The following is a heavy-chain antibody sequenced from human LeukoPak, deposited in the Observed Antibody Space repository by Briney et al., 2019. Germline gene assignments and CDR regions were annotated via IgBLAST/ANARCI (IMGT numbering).Heavy chain of an antibody. V-gene: IGHV3-53*01. CDR1: GFAVSSNY. CDR3: ARDRHRYRGINGDGDAFDI. D-gene: IGHD5-12*01. CDR2: IYSDGST. Sequence: GGSLRLSCAASGFAVSSNYISWVRQAPGEGLEWVSIIYSDGSTFHADSVKGRFTMSRDNSKNTLDLQMNSLRAEDTAVYFCARDRHRYRGINGDGDAFDIWGQGTMVTVSS. J-gene: IGHJ3*02.